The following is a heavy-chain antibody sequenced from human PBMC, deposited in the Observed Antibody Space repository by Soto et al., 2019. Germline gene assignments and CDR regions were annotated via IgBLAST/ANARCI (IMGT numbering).Heavy chain of an antibody. CDR3: ARYMVRGPTDPYYYYGMDV. D-gene: IGHD3-10*01. J-gene: IGHJ6*02. V-gene: IGHV1-3*01. CDR1: GYTFTSYA. Sequence: GASVKVSCKASGYTFTSYAMHWVRQAPGQRLEWMGWINAGNGNTKYSQKFQGRVTITRDTSASTAYMELSSLRSEDTAVYYCARYMVRGPTDPYYYYGMDVWGQGTTVTVSS. CDR2: INAGNGNT.